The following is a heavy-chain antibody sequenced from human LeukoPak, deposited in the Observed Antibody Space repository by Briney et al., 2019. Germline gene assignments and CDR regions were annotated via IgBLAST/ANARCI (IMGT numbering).Heavy chain of an antibody. V-gene: IGHV1-2*06. CDR2: INPNSGGT. J-gene: IGHJ4*02. CDR3: ARRIAARPEGSFDY. CDR1: GYTFTGYY. D-gene: IGHD6-6*01. Sequence: ASVKVSCKASGYTFTGYYMHWVRQAPGQGLEGMGRINPNSGGTNYAQKFQGRVTMTRDTSISTAYMELSRLRSDDTAVYYCARRIAARPEGSFDYWGQGTLVTVSS.